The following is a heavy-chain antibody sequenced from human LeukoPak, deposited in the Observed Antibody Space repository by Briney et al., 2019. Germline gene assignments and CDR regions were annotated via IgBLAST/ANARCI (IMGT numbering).Heavy chain of an antibody. J-gene: IGHJ4*02. CDR3: AKDPHKYYYDSSGYYYAHYFDY. CDR2: ISSSSSYI. D-gene: IGHD3-22*01. Sequence: PGGSLRLSCAASGFTFSSYSMNWVRQAPGKGLEWVSSISSSSSYIYYADSVKGRFTISRDNSKNTLYLQMNSLRAEDTAVYYCAKDPHKYYYDSSGYYYAHYFDYWGQGTLVTVSS. CDR1: GFTFSSYS. V-gene: IGHV3-21*01.